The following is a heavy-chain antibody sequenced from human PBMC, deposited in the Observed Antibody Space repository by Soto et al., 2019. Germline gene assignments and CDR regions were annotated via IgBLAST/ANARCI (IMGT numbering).Heavy chain of an antibody. V-gene: IGHV4-39*01. Sequence: SETLSLTCTVSGRTFNINADFWYLAWIRQPQGKGLEWIGSIDNGGNTHYNAPLKSRVIISADTSKNQFSLSLNSVTAADTAVYYRVKRCLRMAPTWGEGIQVTVSS. D-gene: IGHD3-16*01. CDR2: IDNGGNT. CDR3: VKRCLRMAPT. J-gene: IGHJ4*02. CDR1: GRTFNINADF.